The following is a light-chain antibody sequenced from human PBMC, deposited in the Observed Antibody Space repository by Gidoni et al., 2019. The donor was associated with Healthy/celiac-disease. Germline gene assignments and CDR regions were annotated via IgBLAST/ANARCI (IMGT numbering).Light chain of an antibody. CDR1: SSDVGSYNL. J-gene: IGLJ1*01. Sequence: QSALTQPASVSGSPGQSITISCTGTSSDVGSYNLVSWYQQHPGKAPKLMIYEGSKRPLGVSNRFSGSKSGNTASLTISGLQAEDEADYYCCSYAGSSTFFGTGTKVTVL. V-gene: IGLV2-23*03. CDR3: CSYAGSSTF. CDR2: EGS.